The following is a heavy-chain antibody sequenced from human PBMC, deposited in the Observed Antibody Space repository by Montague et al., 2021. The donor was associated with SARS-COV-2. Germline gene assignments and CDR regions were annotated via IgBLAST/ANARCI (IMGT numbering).Heavy chain of an antibody. V-gene: IGHV4-34*01. J-gene: IGHJ4*02. CDR3: VRGWGSWFH. Sequence: SETLSLTCAVYTTSFSGYYRGWIRQSPGKGLEWIGEIDKSGKTNYNPTLKSRVTISADTSKSQFSLKLNSVTAADTAVYYCVRGWGSWFHWGQGTLVTVSS. CDR1: TTSFSGYY. CDR2: IDKSGKT. D-gene: IGHD3-16*01.